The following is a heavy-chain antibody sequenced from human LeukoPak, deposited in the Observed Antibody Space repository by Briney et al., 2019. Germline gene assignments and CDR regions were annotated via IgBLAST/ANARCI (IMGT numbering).Heavy chain of an antibody. CDR3: ARGISYYDSRGYYSGAFDI. V-gene: IGHV1-69*05. CDR1: GGTFSSYA. Sequence: SVKVSCKASGGTFSSYAISWVRQAPGQGLEWMGRIIPIFGTANYAQKFQGRVTITTDESTSTAYMELSSLRSEDTAVYYCARGISYYDSRGYYSGAFDIWGQGTMVTVSS. D-gene: IGHD3-22*01. J-gene: IGHJ3*02. CDR2: IIPIFGTA.